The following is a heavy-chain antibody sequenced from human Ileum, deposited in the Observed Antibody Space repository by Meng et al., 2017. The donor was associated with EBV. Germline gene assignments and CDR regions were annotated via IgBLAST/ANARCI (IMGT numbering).Heavy chain of an antibody. J-gene: IGHJ4*02. CDR1: GGSIRRSDR. CDR2: TSHSGST. Sequence: QVQLQWSGPGVVKPSETLSLTCAVSGGSIRRSDRESWGRQPPGKGLEWIGETSHSGSTNYSPSLKSRVTISLDKSKNQLSLKLNSVTAADTAVYYCASSDYYRSDYWGQGTLVTVSS. D-gene: IGHD3-22*01. CDR3: ASSDYYRSDY. V-gene: IGHV4-4*02.